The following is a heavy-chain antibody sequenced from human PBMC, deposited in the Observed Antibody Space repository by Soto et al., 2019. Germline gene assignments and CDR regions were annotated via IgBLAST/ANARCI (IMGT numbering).Heavy chain of an antibody. Sequence: EVQLVESGGGLVQPGGSLRLSCAASGLTFSSYWMHWVRQAPGRGLVWVSRLNSDGSTTNYADSVKGRFTISRDNAKNTLYLQMNSLTVEDTAVYYCARGAFRAYYFDWWGQGTLVTVSS. CDR2: LNSDGSTT. CDR3: ARGAFRAYYFDW. V-gene: IGHV3-74*01. J-gene: IGHJ4*02. CDR1: GLTFSSYW.